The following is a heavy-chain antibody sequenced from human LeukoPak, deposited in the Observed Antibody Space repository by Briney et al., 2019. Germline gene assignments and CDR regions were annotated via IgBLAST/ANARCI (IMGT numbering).Heavy chain of an antibody. CDR2: MNSDGSDK. CDR1: GFTFSSFW. D-gene: IGHD3-10*01. J-gene: IGHJ3*02. V-gene: IGHV3-7*01. Sequence: GSLRLSCVASGFTFSSFWMAWVRQAPGKGLECVALMNSDGSDKSYVDSVKGRFTISRDNAKNSLYLYMNTLRAEDTSVYYCARDPAFGAFDIWGRGTMVTVSS. CDR3: ARDPAFGAFDI.